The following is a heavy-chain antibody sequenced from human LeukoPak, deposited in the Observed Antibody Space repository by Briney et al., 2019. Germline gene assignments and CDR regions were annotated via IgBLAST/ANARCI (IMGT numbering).Heavy chain of an antibody. CDR2: IKQDGSEK. CDR3: ARVSRITLIVVVISEYFQH. V-gene: IGHV3-7*03. J-gene: IGHJ1*01. Sequence: PGGSLRLSCAASGFTFSSYWMSWVRQAPGKGLEWVANIKQDGSEKYYVDSVKGRFTISRDNAKNSLYLQMNSLRAEDTAVYYCARVSRITLIVVVISEYFQHWGQGTLVTVSS. D-gene: IGHD3-22*01. CDR1: GFTFSSYW.